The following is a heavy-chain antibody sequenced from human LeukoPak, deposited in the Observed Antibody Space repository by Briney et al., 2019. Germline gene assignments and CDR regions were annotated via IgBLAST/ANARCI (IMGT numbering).Heavy chain of an antibody. CDR3: ARGGDRVVATPRS. V-gene: IGHV3-33*01. CDR1: GFTFSSYG. Sequence: PGRSLRLSCAAPGFTFSSYGMHWVRQAPGKGLEWVAVIWYDGSNKYYADSVKGRFTNSRDNSKNTLYLQMNSLRAEDTPVYYCARGGDRVVATPRSWGQGTLVTVSS. D-gene: IGHD3-22*01. J-gene: IGHJ4*02. CDR2: IWYDGSNK.